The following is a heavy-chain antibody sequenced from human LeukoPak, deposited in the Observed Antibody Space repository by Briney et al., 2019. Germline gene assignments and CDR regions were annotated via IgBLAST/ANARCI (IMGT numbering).Heavy chain of an antibody. D-gene: IGHD3-22*01. Sequence: PSETLSLTCAVSGYSISSGYYWGWLRQPPGKGLEWIGSIYHSGNTYYNPFLKSRVTISIGTSKNQFSLKLSSVTAADTAVYYCARLKDSSGYYPNYFDYWGRGTLVTVSS. CDR2: IYHSGNT. J-gene: IGHJ4*02. CDR3: ARLKDSSGYYPNYFDY. CDR1: GYSISSGYY. V-gene: IGHV4-38-2*01.